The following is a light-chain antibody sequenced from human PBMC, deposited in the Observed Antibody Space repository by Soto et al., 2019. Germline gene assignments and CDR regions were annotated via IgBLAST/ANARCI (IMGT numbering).Light chain of an antibody. CDR2: GTS. CDR3: QQRSNWIS. CDR1: QSVSSSF. Sequence: VLPLSPGTLSLPPGERATFSCSAGQSVSSSFVAWFQQNPGQAPRLLIYGTSSRATGIPDRFRGSGSETDFTLTISSLEPEDFAVYYCQQRSNWISFGQGTRLEIK. V-gene: IGKV3D-20*02. J-gene: IGKJ5*01.